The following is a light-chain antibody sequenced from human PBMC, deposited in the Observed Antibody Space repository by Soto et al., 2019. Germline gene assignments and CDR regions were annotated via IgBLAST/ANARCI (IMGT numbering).Light chain of an antibody. J-gene: IGKJ4*01. CDR3: QQYNNWPPLT. Sequence: EIVMTQSPATLSVSPGERATLSCRASQSVSSNLAWYQQKPGQAPRLLIYGASTRATGVPARFSGSGSGTYFTLTISSLQSEDFAVYYCQQYNNWPPLTFGGGTKVDSK. CDR1: QSVSSN. CDR2: GAS. V-gene: IGKV3-15*01.